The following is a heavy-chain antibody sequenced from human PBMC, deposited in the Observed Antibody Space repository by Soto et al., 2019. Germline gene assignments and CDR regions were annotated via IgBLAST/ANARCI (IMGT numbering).Heavy chain of an antibody. D-gene: IGHD1-26*01. J-gene: IGHJ4*02. Sequence: EVQLVESGGGLVQPGGSLRLSCAASGFTFSSYGMNWVRQAPGKGLEWLSYISSGSNSIYYADSVKGQFTSSRDKAKNSLFLQMNSLRVEDTAVYFCARVKYAGSYSPFDYWGQGALVTASS. V-gene: IGHV3-48*01. CDR1: GFTFSSYG. CDR2: ISSGSNSI. CDR3: ARVKYAGSYSPFDY.